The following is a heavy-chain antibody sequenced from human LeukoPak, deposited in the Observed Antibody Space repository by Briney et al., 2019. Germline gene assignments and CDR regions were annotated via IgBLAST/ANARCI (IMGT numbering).Heavy chain of an antibody. V-gene: IGHV4-39*01. CDR2: IYNIGST. CDR3: ARLEGSSSWYPYYSYGMDV. Sequence: SSETLSLTCTVSGGSISSHSSSWGWIRQPPGKGLGWIGTIYNIGSTYYNPSLKSRVTIFVDTSKNQFSLKVSSVTAADTAVYYCARLEGSSSWYPYYSYGMDVWGQGITVTVSS. J-gene: IGHJ6*02. CDR1: GGSISSHSSS. D-gene: IGHD6-13*01.